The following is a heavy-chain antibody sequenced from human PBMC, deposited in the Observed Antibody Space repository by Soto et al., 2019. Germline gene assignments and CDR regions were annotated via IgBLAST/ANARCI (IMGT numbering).Heavy chain of an antibody. CDR1: GVTFSSYA. V-gene: IGHV1-69*01. J-gene: IGHJ3*02. Sequence: QVQLVQSGAEVKKTGSSVKVSCKASGVTFSSYAISWVRQAPGHGLEWMGGIIPIFGTANYAQKFQGRVTITADDSTSTGDMELSSLRSEDTAVYYCAILPADGYNDDAFDIWGQGTMVTVSS. CDR3: AILPADGYNDDAFDI. D-gene: IGHD5-12*01. CDR2: IIPIFGTA.